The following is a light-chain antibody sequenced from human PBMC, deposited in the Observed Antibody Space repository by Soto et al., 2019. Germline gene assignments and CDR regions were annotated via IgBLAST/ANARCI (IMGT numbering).Light chain of an antibody. CDR2: GAS. J-gene: IGKJ2*01. CDR3: QQYSSSPLYT. Sequence: EIVLTQSPGTLSLSPGETATLSCRASQSVSSSYLAWYQQKPGQAPRLLIYGASSRATGIPDRFRGSGSGTDFTLTISRLEPEDFAVYYCQQYSSSPLYTFGQGTKLEIK. CDR1: QSVSSSY. V-gene: IGKV3-20*01.